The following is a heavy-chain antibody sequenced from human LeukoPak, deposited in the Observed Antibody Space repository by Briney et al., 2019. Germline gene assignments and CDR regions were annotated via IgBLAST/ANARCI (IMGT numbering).Heavy chain of an antibody. CDR1: GFTFSSYS. D-gene: IGHD3-10*01. J-gene: IGHJ4*02. Sequence: GGSLRLSCAASGFTFSSYSRNWVRQAPGKGLEWVANIKQDGSEKFYVDSVKGRFTISRDNAKNSLYLQMNSLRAEDTAVYYCARGYYYGSGSYYFDYWGQGTLVTVSS. V-gene: IGHV3-7*01. CDR3: ARGYYYGSGSYYFDY. CDR2: IKQDGSEK.